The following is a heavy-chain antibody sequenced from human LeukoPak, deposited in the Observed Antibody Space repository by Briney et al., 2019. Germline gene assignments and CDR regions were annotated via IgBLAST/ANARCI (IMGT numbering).Heavy chain of an antibody. CDR1: GGSISSYY. V-gene: IGHV4-59*12. CDR2: IYYSGSTNYNPGST. D-gene: IGHD3-3*01. Sequence: ASETLSLTCTVSGGSISSYYWSWIRQPPGKGLEWIGYIYYSGSTNYNPGSTNYNPSLKSRVTISVDTSKNQFSLKLSSVTAADTAVYYCARALPLYYDFWSGYSQPRPYSQSPYYYGMDVWGQGTTVTVSS. J-gene: IGHJ6*02. CDR3: ARALPLYYDFWSGYSQPRPYSQSPYYYGMDV.